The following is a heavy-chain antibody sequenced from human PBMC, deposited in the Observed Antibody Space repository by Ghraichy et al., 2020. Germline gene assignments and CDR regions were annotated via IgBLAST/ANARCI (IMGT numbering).Heavy chain of an antibody. V-gene: IGHV4-39*07. J-gene: IGHJ5*02. D-gene: IGHD3-10*01. CDR3: ARDAGLVRGDPYNWFDP. CDR2: IYYSGST. CDR1: GGSISSSTHY. Sequence: ESLSLTCTVSGGSISSSTHYWGWIRQPPGKGLEWIGTIYYSGSTYYNPSLKSRVTISVDTSKNQFSLKLSSVTAADTAVYYCARDAGLVRGDPYNWFDPWGQGTLVTIAS.